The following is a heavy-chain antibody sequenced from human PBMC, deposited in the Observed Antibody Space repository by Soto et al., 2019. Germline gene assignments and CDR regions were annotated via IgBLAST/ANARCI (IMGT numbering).Heavy chain of an antibody. D-gene: IGHD6-13*01. CDR3: AREVAAPASWFDP. V-gene: IGHV4-59*01. CDR2: IYYSGST. J-gene: IGHJ5*02. CDR1: GGSISSYY. Sequence: PSETLSLTCTVSGGSISSYYWSWIRQPPGKGLEWIGYIYYSGSTNYNPSLKSRVTISVDKYKNQFSLKLSSVTAADTAVYYCAREVAAPASWFDPWGQGTLVTVSS.